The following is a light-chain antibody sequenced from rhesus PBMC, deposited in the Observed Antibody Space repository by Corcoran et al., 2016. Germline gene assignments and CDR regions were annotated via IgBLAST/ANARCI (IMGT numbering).Light chain of an antibody. CDR2: KAS. Sequence: DIQMTQSPSSLSASVGDRVTITCRASQGLSTWLAWYQQKPGKAPNLLIYKASSLHSGVPSRFSGSGSGTDFTLTINSLQPEDSATYYCQQYASAPLSFGGGTKLEIK. J-gene: IGKJ4*01. CDR1: QGLSTW. V-gene: IGKV1-21*01. CDR3: QQYASAPLS.